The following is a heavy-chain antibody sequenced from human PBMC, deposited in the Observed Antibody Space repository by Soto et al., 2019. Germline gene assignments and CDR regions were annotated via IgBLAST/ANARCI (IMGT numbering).Heavy chain of an antibody. V-gene: IGHV4-39*01. D-gene: IGHD3-10*01. CDR1: GGSISSSSYY. CDR2: IYYSGST. J-gene: IGHJ5*02. Sequence: SETLSLTFTVSGGSISSSSYYWGWIRQPPGKGLEWIGSIYYSGSTYYNPSLKSRVTISVDTSKNQFSLKLSSVTAADTAVYYCARRRKYYYGSGRGYWFDPWGQGTLVTVS. CDR3: ARRRKYYYGSGRGYWFDP.